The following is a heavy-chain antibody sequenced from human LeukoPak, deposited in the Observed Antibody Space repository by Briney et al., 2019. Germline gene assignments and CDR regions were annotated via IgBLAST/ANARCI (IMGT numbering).Heavy chain of an antibody. CDR2: IYPGDSDT. CDR1: GYSFTSYW. CDR3: ASLYYDSSGYRDY. Sequence: GESLKISRKGSGYSFTSYWIGWVRQMPGKGLEWMGIIYPGDSDTRYSPSFQGQVTISADKSISTAYLQWSSLKASDTAMYYCASLYYDSSGYRDYWGQGTLVTVSS. D-gene: IGHD3-22*01. V-gene: IGHV5-51*01. J-gene: IGHJ4*02.